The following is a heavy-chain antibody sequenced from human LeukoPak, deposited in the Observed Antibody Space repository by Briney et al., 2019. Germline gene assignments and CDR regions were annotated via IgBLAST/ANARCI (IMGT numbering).Heavy chain of an antibody. CDR2: IYTSGST. Sequence: SETLSLTCTVSGGSISNYYWSWIRQPAGKGLEWIGRIYTSGSTNYNPSLKSRVTMSVDTSKNQFSLKLSSVTAADTAVYYCARAHSIASYYYGVDVWGQGTTVTVSS. D-gene: IGHD2/OR15-2a*01. J-gene: IGHJ6*02. V-gene: IGHV4-4*07. CDR1: GGSISNYY. CDR3: ARAHSIASYYYGVDV.